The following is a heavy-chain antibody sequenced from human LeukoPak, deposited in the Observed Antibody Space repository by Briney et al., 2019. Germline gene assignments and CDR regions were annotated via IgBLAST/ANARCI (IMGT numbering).Heavy chain of an antibody. J-gene: IGHJ3*02. V-gene: IGHV1-69*04. Sequence: GASVKVSCKASGGTFSSYAISWVRQAPGRGLEWMGRIIPILGIANYAQKFQGRVTITADKSTSTAYMELSSLRSEDTAVYYCARVSYYYDSSGYELGAFDIWGQGTMVTVSS. CDR1: GGTFSSYA. CDR3: ARVSYYYDSSGYELGAFDI. D-gene: IGHD3-22*01. CDR2: IIPILGIA.